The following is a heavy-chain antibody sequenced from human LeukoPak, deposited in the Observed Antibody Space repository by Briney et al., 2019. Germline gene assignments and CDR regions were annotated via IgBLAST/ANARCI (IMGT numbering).Heavy chain of an antibody. CDR3: ARHMRSPRSIDY. V-gene: IGHV4-39*01. CDR2: IYYSGST. CDR1: GGSISSYY. J-gene: IGHJ4*02. Sequence: SETLSLTCTVSGGSISSYYWGWIRQPPGKGLEWIGSIYYSGSTNYNPSLKSRVTISVDTSKNQFSLKLSSVTAADTAVYYCARHMRSPRSIDYWGQGTLVTVSS. D-gene: IGHD2-2*01.